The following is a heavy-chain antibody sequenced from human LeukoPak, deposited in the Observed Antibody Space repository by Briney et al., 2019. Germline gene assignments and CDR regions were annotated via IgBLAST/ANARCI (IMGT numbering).Heavy chain of an antibody. Sequence: SETLSLTCGVYAGSFSGYYWTWIRQSPGKGLEWIGKITHSGSTKYNPSLKSRVTISIDTSNNQFSLQLNSVSPEDTAVYYCARVNSWTEEPDTGFDYWGQGILVTVSS. D-gene: IGHD1-14*01. V-gene: IGHV4-34*01. CDR2: ITHSGST. CDR3: ARVNSWTEEPDTGFDY. J-gene: IGHJ4*02. CDR1: AGSFSGYY.